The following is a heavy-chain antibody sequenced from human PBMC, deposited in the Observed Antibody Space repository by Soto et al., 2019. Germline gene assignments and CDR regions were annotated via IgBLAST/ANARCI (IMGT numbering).Heavy chain of an antibody. J-gene: IGHJ4*02. Sequence: GGSLRLSCAASGFTFSSYGMHWVRQAPGKGLEWVAVIWYDGSNKYYAASLKGRFTISRDNSKNTLYLQMNSLRAEDTAVYYCARGGLRRDYFRPLDYWGQGTLVTVSS. V-gene: IGHV3-33*01. D-gene: IGHD4-17*01. CDR2: IWYDGSNK. CDR1: GFTFSSYG. CDR3: ARGGLRRDYFRPLDY.